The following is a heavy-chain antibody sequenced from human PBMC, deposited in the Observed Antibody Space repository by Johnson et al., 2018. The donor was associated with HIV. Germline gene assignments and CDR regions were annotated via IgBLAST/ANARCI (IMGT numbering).Heavy chain of an antibody. V-gene: IGHV3-NL1*01. Sequence: QVQRVESGGGVVQPGRSLRLSCAASGFTFSSYAMHWVRQAPGKGLESVSIVYRCRNTYYTYSVKGRFTISRDNSKNTLYLQMNSLRAEDTAVYYCAREEVLDAFDIWGQGTMVT. CDR1: GFTFSSYA. J-gene: IGHJ3*02. D-gene: IGHD3-10*01. CDR2: VYRCRNT. CDR3: AREEVLDAFDI.